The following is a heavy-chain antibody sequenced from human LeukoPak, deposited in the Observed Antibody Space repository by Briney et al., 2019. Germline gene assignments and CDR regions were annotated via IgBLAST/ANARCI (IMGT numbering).Heavy chain of an antibody. CDR2: ISSSSRYI. V-gene: IGHV3-21*01. CDR1: GFTFSSYS. D-gene: IGHD3-10*01. CDR3: ARDSDGWFDH. Sequence: GGSLRLSCAASGFTFSSYSMNWVRQAPGKGLEWVSSISSSSRYIYDADTVKGRFTIYRDNAKNSLYLQMNSLRAEDTAVYYCARDSDGWFDHWGQGTLVTVSS. J-gene: IGHJ5*02.